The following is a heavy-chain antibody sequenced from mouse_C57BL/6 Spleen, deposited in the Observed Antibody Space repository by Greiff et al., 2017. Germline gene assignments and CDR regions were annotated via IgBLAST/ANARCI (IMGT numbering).Heavy chain of an antibody. CDR1: GYAFSSYW. CDR3: ARRWVDYGSGDVGV. CDR2: IYPGAGDT. J-gene: IGHJ1*03. Sequence: VQLQQSGAELVKPGASVKISCKASGYAFSSYWMNWVKQRPGKGLEWIGQIYPGAGDTNYNGKFKGKATLTADKSSSTAYMQLSSLTSEDSAVYFCARRWVDYGSGDVGVWGTGTTVTVSS. V-gene: IGHV1-80*01. D-gene: IGHD1-1*01.